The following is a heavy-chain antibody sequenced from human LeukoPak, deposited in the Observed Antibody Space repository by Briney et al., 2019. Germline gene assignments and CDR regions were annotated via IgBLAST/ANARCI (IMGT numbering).Heavy chain of an antibody. D-gene: IGHD6-13*01. V-gene: IGHV3-30-3*01. CDR1: GFTFSSYA. CDR3: ARDGGAAGPRGNFDY. Sequence: PGGSLRLSCAASGFTFSSYAMHWVRQAPGKGLEWVAVISYDGSNKYYADSVKGRFTISRDNSKNTLYLQVNSLRAEDTAVYYCARDGGAAGPRGNFDYWGQGTLVTVSS. CDR2: ISYDGSNK. J-gene: IGHJ4*02.